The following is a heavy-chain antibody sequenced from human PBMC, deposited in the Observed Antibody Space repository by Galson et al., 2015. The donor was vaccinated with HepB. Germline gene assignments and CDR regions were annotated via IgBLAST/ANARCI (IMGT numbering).Heavy chain of an antibody. CDR1: GFTFSSYA. CDR2: ISGSGGST. V-gene: IGHV3-23*01. D-gene: IGHD3-16*01. Sequence: SLRLSCAASGFTFSSYAMSWVRQAPGKGLEWVSAISGSGGSTYYADSVKGRFTISRDNSKNTLYLQMNSLRAEDTAVYYCAKKTFGEPWLYYGMDVWGQGTTVTVSS. J-gene: IGHJ6*02. CDR3: AKKTFGEPWLYYGMDV.